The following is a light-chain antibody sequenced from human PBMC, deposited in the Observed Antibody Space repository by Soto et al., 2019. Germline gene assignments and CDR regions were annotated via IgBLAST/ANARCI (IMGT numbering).Light chain of an antibody. Sequence: QSVLTQPPSVSGAAGQRVTISCTGGSSNIGAGYDVHWYQQLPGTAPKLLIYGNSNRPSGVPDRFSGSKSGTSASLAITGLQAEDEADDYCQSYDSSLSGHVVFGGGTKLTVL. V-gene: IGLV1-40*01. CDR3: QSYDSSLSGHVV. J-gene: IGLJ2*01. CDR2: GNS. CDR1: SSNIGAGYD.